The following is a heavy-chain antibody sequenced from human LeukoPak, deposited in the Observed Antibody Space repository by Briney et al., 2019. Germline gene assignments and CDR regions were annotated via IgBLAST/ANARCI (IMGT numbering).Heavy chain of an antibody. CDR2: ISGSGGST. J-gene: IGHJ5*02. CDR1: GFTFSSYA. Sequence: GGSLRLSCAASGFTFSSYAMSWVRQAPGKGLEWISTISGSGGSTYYVDSVKGRFTISRDNSKNTLYLQMNSLRAEDTAIYYCAKDQQSISYSPWGQGTLVNVSS. V-gene: IGHV3-23*01. D-gene: IGHD4-11*01. CDR3: AKDQQSISYSP.